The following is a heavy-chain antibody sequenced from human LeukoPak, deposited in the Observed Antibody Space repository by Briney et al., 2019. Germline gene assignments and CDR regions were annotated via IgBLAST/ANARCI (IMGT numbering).Heavy chain of an antibody. CDR3: ARRPYSNCYHHYAMDV. J-gene: IGHJ6*02. V-gene: IGHV3-11*03. Sequence: KSGGSLRLSCVVSGFTFSDFYMSWIRQAPGKGLEWVSYISSNGSYTNYADSVKGRFTISRDNAKNSLYLQMNSLGAEDTAVYYCARRPYSNCYHHYAMDVWGQGTTVTVSS. CDR2: ISSNGSYT. CDR1: GFTFSDFY. D-gene: IGHD2-21*01.